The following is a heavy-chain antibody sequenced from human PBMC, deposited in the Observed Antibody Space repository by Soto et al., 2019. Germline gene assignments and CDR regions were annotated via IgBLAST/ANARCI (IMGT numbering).Heavy chain of an antibody. Sequence: ASVKVSCKSSEYTFTSYAMHCVRQAPGQRLEWMGWINGGDGNTKYSQKFQGRVTITRDTSASTAYMELSSLRSEDTAVYYCTRSGYSGSYYDYWGQGTLVTVS. CDR3: TRSGYSGSYYDY. D-gene: IGHD1-26*01. V-gene: IGHV1-3*01. CDR2: INGGDGNT. CDR1: EYTFTSYA. J-gene: IGHJ4*02.